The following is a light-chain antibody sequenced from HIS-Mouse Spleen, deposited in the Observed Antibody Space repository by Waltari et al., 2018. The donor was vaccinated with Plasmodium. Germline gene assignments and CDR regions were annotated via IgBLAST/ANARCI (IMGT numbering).Light chain of an antibody. V-gene: IGLV3-1*01. J-gene: IGLJ3*02. CDR2: QDS. CDR3: QAWDSSTAV. Sequence: SYELTQPPSVSVSPGQTASITCSGDKLGYKYACWYQQKPGHSPVLVIYQDSKRPSGMPERFSGSNAGNTATLTISGTQAMDEADYYCQAWDSSTAVFGGGTKLTVL. CDR1: KLGYKY.